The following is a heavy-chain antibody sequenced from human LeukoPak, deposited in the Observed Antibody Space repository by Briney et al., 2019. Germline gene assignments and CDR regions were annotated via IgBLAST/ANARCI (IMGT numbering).Heavy chain of an antibody. CDR1: GFTFSSSW. V-gene: IGHV3-74*01. Sequence: PGGSLRLSCAASGFTFSSSWMHWVRQAPGKGLIWVSRMNSDGRTTTYADSVKGRFTISRDNAKNSLYLQMNSLRAEDTAVYYCARGRYCGGDCYPNSPFDYWGQGTLVTVSS. J-gene: IGHJ4*02. CDR3: ARGRYCGGDCYPNSPFDY. D-gene: IGHD2-21*02. CDR2: MNSDGRTT.